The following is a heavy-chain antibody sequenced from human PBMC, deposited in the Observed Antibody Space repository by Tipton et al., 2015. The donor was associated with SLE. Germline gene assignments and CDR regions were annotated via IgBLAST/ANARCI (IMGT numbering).Heavy chain of an antibody. CDR3: ARPNLNSNSLTLDS. Sequence: TLSLTCTVSGGSLSSDSYYWSWIRQPPGKGLEWIGYIYYVGITNYNPSLKSRVTISIDTSKKYFSLKLASVTAADTAVYYCARPNLNSNSLTLDSWGHGTPVIVSS. CDR1: GGSLSSDSYY. D-gene: IGHD5-18*01. J-gene: IGHJ5*01. V-gene: IGHV4-61*03. CDR2: IYYVGIT.